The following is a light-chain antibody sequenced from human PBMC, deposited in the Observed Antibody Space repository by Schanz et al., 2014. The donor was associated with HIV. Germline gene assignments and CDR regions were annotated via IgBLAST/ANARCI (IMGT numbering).Light chain of an antibody. CDR2: GAS. CDR3: QRYNSYSHT. V-gene: IGKV3-20*01. J-gene: IGKJ2*01. CDR1: QSVSNRY. Sequence: EIVLTQSPGTLSLSPGDRATLSCRASQSVSNRYLAWYQQKRGQAPRLLIYGASSRATGVPARFSGSGSGTEFTLTISSLQPDDFATYYCQRYNSYSHTFGQGTKLDIK.